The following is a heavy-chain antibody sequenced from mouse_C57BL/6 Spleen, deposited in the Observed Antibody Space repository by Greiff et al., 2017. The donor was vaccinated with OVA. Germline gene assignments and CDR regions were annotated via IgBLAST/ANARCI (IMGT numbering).Heavy chain of an antibody. D-gene: IGHD2-5*01. CDR2: ISPSNGGT. V-gene: IGHV1-53*01. Sequence: QVQLKQPGTELVKPGASVKLSCKASGYTFTSYWMHWVKQRPGQGLEWIGNISPSNGGTNYNEKFKSKATLTVDKSSSTAYMQLSSLTSEDSAVYYGARGTYYSNYDYAMDYWGQGTSVTVSS. CDR1: GYTFTSYW. J-gene: IGHJ4*01. CDR3: ARGTYYSNYDYAMDY.